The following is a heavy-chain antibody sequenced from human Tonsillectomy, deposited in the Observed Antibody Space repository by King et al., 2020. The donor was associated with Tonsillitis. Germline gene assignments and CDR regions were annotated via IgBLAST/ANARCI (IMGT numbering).Heavy chain of an antibody. D-gene: IGHD6-13*01. Sequence: VQLVESGGGLVQPGGSLRLSCAAAGFTFSSYAMTWVRQAPGKGLEWVSTISGSGDCTYYADSVKGRFTSSRDNSKNTLYLQMNSLRAEDTAVYYCAKSSVWSVGAFDIWGQGTMVTVSS. CDR2: ISGSGDCT. J-gene: IGHJ3*02. CDR1: GFTFSSYA. CDR3: AKSSVWSVGAFDI. V-gene: IGHV3-23*04.